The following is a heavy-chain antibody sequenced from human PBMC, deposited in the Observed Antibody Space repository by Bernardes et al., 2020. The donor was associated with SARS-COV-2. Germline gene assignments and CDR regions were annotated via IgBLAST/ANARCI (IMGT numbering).Heavy chain of an antibody. CDR2: FRGRGGIT. J-gene: IGHJ3*02. V-gene: IGHV3-23*01. Sequence: GSLSLSCEASGFSLNNYAMSWVRQAPGKGLEWVSAFRGRGGITYYADSVKGRFTISRDKSKSTLYLQMNSLRVEDTAAYYCAKSLSELLLADAFDIWGQGTMVSVSS. D-gene: IGHD1-26*01. CDR3: AKSLSELLLADAFDI. CDR1: GFSLNNYA.